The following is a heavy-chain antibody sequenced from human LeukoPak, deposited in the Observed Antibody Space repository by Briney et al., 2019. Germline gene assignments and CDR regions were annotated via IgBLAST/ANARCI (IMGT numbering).Heavy chain of an antibody. CDR1: GDSISSYY. Sequence: SETLSLNCTVYGDSISSYYWSWIRQPPGKGLEWMGYINYSGNTNYNPSLKSRVTISVDTSKNQFSLRLTSVTAADTAVYYCAREGRQDYVYFDCWGQGTLVTVSS. D-gene: IGHD4-17*01. V-gene: IGHV4-59*01. CDR3: AREGRQDYVYFDC. CDR2: INYSGNT. J-gene: IGHJ4*02.